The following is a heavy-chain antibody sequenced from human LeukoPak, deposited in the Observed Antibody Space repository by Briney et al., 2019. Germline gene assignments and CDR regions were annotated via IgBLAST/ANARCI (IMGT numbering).Heavy chain of an antibody. Sequence: PGGSLRLSCAASGFTFDDYSMHWVRQAPGKGLEWVAVISYDGSNKYYGDSVKGRFTISRDNSKNTLYLEMNSLRAEDTAVYYCAKDLMEYYDSSGSEWGQGTLVIVSS. CDR2: ISYDGSNK. CDR1: GFTFDDYS. J-gene: IGHJ4*02. CDR3: AKDLMEYYDSSGSE. V-gene: IGHV3-30*18. D-gene: IGHD3-22*01.